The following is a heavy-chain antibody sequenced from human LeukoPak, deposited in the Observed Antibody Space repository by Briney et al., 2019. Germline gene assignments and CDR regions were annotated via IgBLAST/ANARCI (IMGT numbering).Heavy chain of an antibody. V-gene: IGHV1-24*01. CDR3: ARVGGIVGASNRYYYYYMDV. CDR1: GYTLTELS. Sequence: GASVKVSCKVSGYTLTELSMHWVRQAPGKGLEWMGGFDPEDGETIYAQKFQGRVTMTRDTSTSTAYMELRSLRSDDTAVYYCARVGGIVGASNRYYYYYMDVWGKGTTVTVSS. J-gene: IGHJ6*03. D-gene: IGHD1-26*01. CDR2: FDPEDGET.